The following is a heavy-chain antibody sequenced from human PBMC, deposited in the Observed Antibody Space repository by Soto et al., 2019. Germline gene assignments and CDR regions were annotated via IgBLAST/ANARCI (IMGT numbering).Heavy chain of an antibody. J-gene: IGHJ6*03. CDR2: ISSSGSTI. CDR3: ARDPRVQQLVPYYYYYMDV. D-gene: IGHD6-13*01. Sequence: AGGSLRLSCAASGFTFSDYYMSWIRQAPGKGLEWVSYISSSGSTIYYADSVKGRFTISRDNAKNSLYLQMNSLRAEDTAVYYCARDPRVQQLVPYYYYYMDVWGKGTTVTVSS. CDR1: GFTFSDYY. V-gene: IGHV3-11*01.